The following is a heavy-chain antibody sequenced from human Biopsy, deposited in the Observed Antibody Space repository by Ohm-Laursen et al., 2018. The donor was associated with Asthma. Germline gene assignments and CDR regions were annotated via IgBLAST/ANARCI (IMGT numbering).Heavy chain of an antibody. CDR3: ARIKIRIGAGTDRYFDL. D-gene: IGHD3-16*01. Sequence: SVKVSCKASGHPFTDYYVHWVRQAPGKGLEWMGRIDPNSGGTNYAQKFLGRVTMTRDTSVNTAFMVLSRLRSDDTAVYYCARIKIRIGAGTDRYFDLWGRGTLVTVSS. CDR2: IDPNSGGT. V-gene: IGHV1-2*06. J-gene: IGHJ2*01. CDR1: GHPFTDYY.